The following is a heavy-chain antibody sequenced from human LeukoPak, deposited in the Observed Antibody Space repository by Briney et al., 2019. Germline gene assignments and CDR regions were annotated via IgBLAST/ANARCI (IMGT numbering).Heavy chain of an antibody. V-gene: IGHV1-69*04. CDR1: GCTFSSYA. CDR2: INPIIGIA. J-gene: IGHJ6*02. Sequence: SVKVSCKASGCTFSSYAISWVRQAPGQGLEWMGRINPIIGIANYAQKFQGRVTITTDTSTSTAYLELSSLRSEDTAVYSCARERLHYDFWSSEHVRSYYYGMDVWGQGTTVIVSS. D-gene: IGHD3-3*01. CDR3: ARERLHYDFWSSEHVRSYYYGMDV.